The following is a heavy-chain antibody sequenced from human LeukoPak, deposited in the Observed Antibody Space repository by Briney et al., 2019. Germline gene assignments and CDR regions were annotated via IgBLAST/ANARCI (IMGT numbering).Heavy chain of an antibody. Sequence: KISCKGPGYSFTNYWISWVRQAPGQGLEWMGRIIPILGIANYAQKFQGRVTITADKSTSTAYMELSSLRSEDTAVYYCARDLMITFGGVIVDNWFDPWGQGTLVTVSS. V-gene: IGHV1-69*04. D-gene: IGHD3-16*02. CDR3: ARDLMITFGGVIVDNWFDP. CDR1: GYSFTNYW. CDR2: IIPILGIA. J-gene: IGHJ5*02.